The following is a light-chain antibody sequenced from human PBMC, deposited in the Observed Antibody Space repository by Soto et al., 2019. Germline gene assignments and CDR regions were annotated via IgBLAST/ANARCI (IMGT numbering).Light chain of an antibody. V-gene: IGKV1-5*03. Sequence: DIQMAQSPSTLSASVGDRGTITCRASQSIHSRLAWYQQKPGKAPKLLIYKASSLESGVPSRFSGSESGTEFTLTIRSLQADDFATYYCQQYNSYSEAFGQGTKVDIK. CDR1: QSIHSR. CDR2: KAS. J-gene: IGKJ1*01. CDR3: QQYNSYSEA.